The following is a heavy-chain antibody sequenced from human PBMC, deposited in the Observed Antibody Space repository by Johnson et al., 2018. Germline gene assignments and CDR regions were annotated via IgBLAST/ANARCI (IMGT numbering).Heavy chain of an antibody. CDR2: ISSSTTYI. CDR3: ASRKSRPPYYMDV. CDR1: GFTFTSYS. Sequence: EVQLLESGGGLVKPGGSLRLSCAASGFTFTSYSMNWVRQAPGKGLEWVSSISSSTTYIYYADSVKGRFTISRDNAKNSLYLQMNSLRAEDAAVYYCASRKSRPPYYMDVWGKGTTVTGSS. J-gene: IGHJ6*03. V-gene: IGHV3-21*01. D-gene: IGHD6-6*01.